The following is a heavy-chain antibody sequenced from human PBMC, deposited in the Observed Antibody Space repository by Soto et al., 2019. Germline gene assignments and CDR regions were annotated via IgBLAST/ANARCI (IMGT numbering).Heavy chain of an antibody. D-gene: IGHD6-13*01. CDR3: AREVRAGYSSSWDPFDY. J-gene: IGHJ4*02. CDR1: GGSISSYY. Sequence: SETLSLTCTVSGGSISSYYWSWIRQPAGKGLEWIGRIYTSGSTNYSPSLKSRVTMSVDTSKNQFSLKLSSVTAADTAVYYCAREVRAGYSSSWDPFDYWGQGTLVTVSS. V-gene: IGHV4-4*07. CDR2: IYTSGST.